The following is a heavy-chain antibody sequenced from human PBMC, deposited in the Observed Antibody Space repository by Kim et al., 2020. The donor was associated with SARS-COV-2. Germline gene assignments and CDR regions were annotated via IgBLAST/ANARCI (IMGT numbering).Heavy chain of an antibody. Sequence: GESLKISCKGSGYSFTSYWISWVRQMPGKGLEWMGRIDPSDSYTNYSPSFQGHVTISADNSISTAYLQWSSLKASDTAMYYCARPPIGYCSSTSCFDYWGQGTLVTVSS. D-gene: IGHD2-2*01. CDR3: ARPPIGYCSSTSCFDY. V-gene: IGHV5-10-1*01. CDR1: GYSFTSYW. CDR2: IDPSDSYT. J-gene: IGHJ4*02.